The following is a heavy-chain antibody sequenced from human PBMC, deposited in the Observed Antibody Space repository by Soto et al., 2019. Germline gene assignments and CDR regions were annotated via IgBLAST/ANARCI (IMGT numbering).Heavy chain of an antibody. D-gene: IGHD4-17*01. CDR2: ISGSGGST. Sequence: EVQLLESGGGLVQPGGSLRLSCAASGFTFSSYAMSWVRQAPGKGLEWVSAISGSGGSTYYADSVKGRFTISRDNSKNTLYLQMTSLRAEDTAVYYCANGVCLRYGDYSPGARRKYYWGQGTLFTVSS. CDR3: ANGVCLRYGDYSPGARRKYY. V-gene: IGHV3-23*01. J-gene: IGHJ4*02. CDR1: GFTFSSYA.